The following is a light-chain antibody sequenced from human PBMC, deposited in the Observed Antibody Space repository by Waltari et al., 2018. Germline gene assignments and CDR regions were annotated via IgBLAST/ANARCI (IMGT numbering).Light chain of an antibody. CDR1: QSIRSSY. CDR2: AAP. CDR3: QQSYSDPYT. V-gene: IGKV1-39*01. J-gene: IGKJ2*01. Sequence: DIQMTHSPSSLSASVGDRVTISCRTSQSIRSSYLNWYQQKPGKGPKLLIYAAPTLQSGVPSRVSGSGSGTDFTLTISSLQPEDFATYYCQQSYSDPYTFGQGTKLEIK.